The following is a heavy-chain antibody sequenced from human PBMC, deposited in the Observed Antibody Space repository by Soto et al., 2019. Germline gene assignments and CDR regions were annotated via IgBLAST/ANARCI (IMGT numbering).Heavy chain of an antibody. V-gene: IGHV3-23*01. D-gene: IGHD4-4*01. CDR1: GFTFTNYA. J-gene: IGHJ4*02. CDR3: ASQHYISYYFDY. CDR2: FSGSGGIT. Sequence: GGSLRLSCVASGFTFTNYAMSWVRQAPGKGPEWVSAFSGSGGITYYADSVRGRFTISRDNSKNTLYLQMDSLRVEDTAVYYCASQHYISYYFDYWGQGTLVTVSS.